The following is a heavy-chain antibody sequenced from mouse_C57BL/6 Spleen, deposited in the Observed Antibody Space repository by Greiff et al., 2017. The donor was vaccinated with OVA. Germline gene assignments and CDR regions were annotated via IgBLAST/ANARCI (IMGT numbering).Heavy chain of an antibody. D-gene: IGHD1-1*01. V-gene: IGHV14-1*01. CDR2: IDPEDGDT. CDR1: GFNIKDYY. J-gene: IGHJ4*01. CDR3: TTGLTTVVDYAMDY. Sequence: EVKLMESGAELVRPGASVKLSCTASGFNIKDYYMHWVKQRPEQGLEWIGRIDPEDGDTEYAPKFQGKATMTADTSSNTAYLQLSSLTSEDTAVYYCTTGLTTVVDYAMDYWGQGTSVTVSS.